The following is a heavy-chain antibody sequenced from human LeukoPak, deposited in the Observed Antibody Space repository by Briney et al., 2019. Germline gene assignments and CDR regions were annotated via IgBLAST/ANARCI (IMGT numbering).Heavy chain of an antibody. Sequence: AETLRLSCAASAFTFSDYYMSWIRQAPGKGLEWISYITDTGTASYYAASVSGRFTISRDNAKNSLFLQMNSLRADDTAVYYFARVRYLVVPGCDAFDIWGRGTMVTVSS. CDR3: ARVRYLVVPGCDAFDI. D-gene: IGHD3-22*01. CDR1: AFTFSDYY. V-gene: IGHV3-11*01. CDR2: ITDTGTAS. J-gene: IGHJ3*02.